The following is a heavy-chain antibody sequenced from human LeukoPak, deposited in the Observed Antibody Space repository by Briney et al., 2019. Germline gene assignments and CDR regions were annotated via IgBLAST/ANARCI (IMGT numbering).Heavy chain of an antibody. CDR3: ARAPMVVVIFPPRLDF. V-gene: IGHV1-2*02. CDR1: GYTFTGYY. D-gene: IGHD3-22*01. CDR2: INPNTGGT. Sequence: ASVKVSCKTSGYTFTGYYMHWVRQAPGQGLEWMGWINPNTGGTNYAQKFQGRVTMTSDTSISTAYMELSSLKSDDTAMYYCARAPMVVVIFPPRLDFWGQGTLVTVSS. J-gene: IGHJ4*02.